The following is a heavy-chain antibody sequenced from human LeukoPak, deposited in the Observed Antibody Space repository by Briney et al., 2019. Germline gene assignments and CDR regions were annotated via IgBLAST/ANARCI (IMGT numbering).Heavy chain of an antibody. CDR3: AAVHTSYYYDSSGLVY. D-gene: IGHD3-22*01. CDR1: GFTFTSSA. V-gene: IGHV1-58*02. J-gene: IGHJ4*02. CDR2: IVVGSGNT. Sequence: VASVKVSCEASGFTFTSSAMQWVRQARGQRLEWIGWIVVGSGNTNYAQKFQERVTITRDMSTSTAYMELSSLRSEDTAVYYCAAVHTSYYYDSSGLVYWGQGTLVTVSS.